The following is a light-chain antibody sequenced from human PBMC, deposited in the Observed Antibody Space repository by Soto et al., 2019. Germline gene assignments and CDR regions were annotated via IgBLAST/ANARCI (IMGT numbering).Light chain of an antibody. CDR2: GAS. Sequence: EIVLTQSPGTLSLSPGARAPLSCRASQSVSSSYLAWYQQNPGQAPRLLIYGASSRATGIPDRFSGSGSGTDFTLTISRLQSEDFAVYYCQQYNNWPRFGQGTRLENK. CDR1: QSVSSSY. J-gene: IGKJ5*01. V-gene: IGKV3-20*01. CDR3: QQYNNWPR.